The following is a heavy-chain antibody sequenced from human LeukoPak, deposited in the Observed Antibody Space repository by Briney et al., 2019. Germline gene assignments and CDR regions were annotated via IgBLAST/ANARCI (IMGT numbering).Heavy chain of an antibody. CDR3: ARDSGRSDSSGLDDY. CDR2: ISGSGGST. Sequence: GGSLRLSCAASGFTVSSNYMSWVRQAPGKGLEWVSAISGSGGSTYYADSVKGRFTISRDNSKNTLYLQMNSLRSEDTAVYYCARDSGRSDSSGLDDYWGQGTLVTVSS. J-gene: IGHJ4*02. CDR1: GFTVSSNY. V-gene: IGHV3-23*01. D-gene: IGHD3-22*01.